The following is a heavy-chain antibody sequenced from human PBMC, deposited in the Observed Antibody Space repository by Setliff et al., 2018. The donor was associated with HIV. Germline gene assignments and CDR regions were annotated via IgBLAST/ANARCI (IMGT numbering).Heavy chain of an antibody. D-gene: IGHD6-19*01. CDR2: INAGDDNT. J-gene: IGHJ4*02. Sequence: ASVKVSCKAFGYTFSTNAIHWVRQAPGQRLEWMGYINAGDDNTRYSEKFQGRVTITRDTSANTAYKELSSLRSEDPAVYSCARGSCSGCYLSDYWGLGTLVTVSS. CDR1: GYTFSTNA. V-gene: IGHV1-3*01. CDR3: ARGSCSGCYLSDY.